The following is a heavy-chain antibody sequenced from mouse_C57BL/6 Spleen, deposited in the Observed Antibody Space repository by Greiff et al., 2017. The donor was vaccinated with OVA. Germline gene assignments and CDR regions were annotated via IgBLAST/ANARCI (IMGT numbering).Heavy chain of an antibody. V-gene: IGHV1-69*01. Sequence: VKLQQPGAELVMPGASVKLSCKASGYTFTSYWMHWVKPRPGQGLEWIGEIDPSDSYTNYNQKFKGKSTLTVDKSSSTAYMQLSSLTSEDSAVYYCARVEKNYYGSSPYYFDDWGQGTTLTVSS. CDR1: GYTFTSYW. CDR2: IDPSDSYT. D-gene: IGHD1-1*01. CDR3: ARVEKNYYGSSPYYFDD. J-gene: IGHJ2*01.